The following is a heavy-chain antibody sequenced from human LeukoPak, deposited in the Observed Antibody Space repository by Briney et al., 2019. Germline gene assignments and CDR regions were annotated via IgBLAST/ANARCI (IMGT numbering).Heavy chain of an antibody. Sequence: PGGSLRLSCAASGFTFSSYAMHWVRQAPGKGLEWVAVISYDGSDKYYADSVKGRFTISRDNSKNTLYLQMNSLRAEDMAVYYCAKLMVRGVIIDGQGDYWGQGTLVTVSS. V-gene: IGHV3-30*04. D-gene: IGHD3-10*01. CDR1: GFTFSSYA. CDR3: AKLMVRGVIIDGQGDY. J-gene: IGHJ4*02. CDR2: ISYDGSDK.